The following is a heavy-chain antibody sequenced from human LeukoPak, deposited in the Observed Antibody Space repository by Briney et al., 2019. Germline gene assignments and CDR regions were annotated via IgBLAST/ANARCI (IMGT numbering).Heavy chain of an antibody. J-gene: IGHJ5*02. V-gene: IGHV4-59*01. D-gene: IGHD2-15*01. CDR3: VRDGCSGGSCYWNWFDP. Sequence: SETLSLTCTVSGGSISSYYWSWIRQPPGKGLEWIGYIYYSGSTNYNPSLKSRVTISVDTSKNQFSLKLSSVTAADTAVYYCVRDGCSGGSCYWNWFDPWGQGTLVTVSS. CDR2: IYYSGST. CDR1: GGSISSYY.